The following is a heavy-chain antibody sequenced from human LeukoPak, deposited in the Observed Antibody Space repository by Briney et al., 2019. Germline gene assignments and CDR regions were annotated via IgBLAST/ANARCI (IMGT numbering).Heavy chain of an antibody. CDR2: IYTSGST. D-gene: IGHD3-10*01. J-gene: IGHJ6*03. CDR3: ARGGLAIWFGEFLSSHYYYYMEV. CDR1: GVTISSGSYY. Sequence: SQTLSLTCTVSGVTISSGSYYWTWIRQPAGQGLEWIGRIYTSGSTNYNPSLKRCATISVDTSKNQFSLKLSSVTAADTAVYYCARGGLAIWFGEFLSSHYYYYMEVWGKGTTVTVSS. V-gene: IGHV4-61*02.